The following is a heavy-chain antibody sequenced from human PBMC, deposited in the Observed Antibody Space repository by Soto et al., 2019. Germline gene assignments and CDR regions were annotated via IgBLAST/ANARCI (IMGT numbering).Heavy chain of an antibody. CDR2: IYYSGST. CDR1: GGSISSSSYY. Sequence: SETLSLTCTVSGGSISSSSYYWGWIRQPPGKGLEWIGSIYYSGSTYYNPSLKRRVTISVDTSKNQFSLKLSSVTAADTAVYYCARHKDELAYCGGDCPEYYFDYWGQGTLVTVSS. CDR3: ARHKDELAYCGGDCPEYYFDY. D-gene: IGHD2-21*02. J-gene: IGHJ4*02. V-gene: IGHV4-39*01.